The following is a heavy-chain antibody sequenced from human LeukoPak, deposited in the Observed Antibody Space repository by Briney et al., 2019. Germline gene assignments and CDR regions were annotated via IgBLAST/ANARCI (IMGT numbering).Heavy chain of an antibody. CDR1: GGSISSYY. Sequence: SETLSLTCTVSGGSISSYYWSWIRQPPGKGLEWIGYIDYSGSTNYNPSLKSRVTISVDTSKRQFSLKLSSMTAADTAFYYCAVRGYSYDSYVFDYWGQGTLVTVSS. V-gene: IGHV4-59*08. D-gene: IGHD5-18*01. CDR3: AVRGYSYDSYVFDY. J-gene: IGHJ4*02. CDR2: IDYSGST.